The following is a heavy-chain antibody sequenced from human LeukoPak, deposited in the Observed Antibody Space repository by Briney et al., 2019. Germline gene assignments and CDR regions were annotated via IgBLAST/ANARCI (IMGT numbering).Heavy chain of an antibody. CDR2: IYSGGST. V-gene: IGHV3-53*01. CDR1: GFTVSSNY. Sequence: GGSLRLSCVASGFTVSSNYMSWVRQAPGKGLEWVSVIYSGGSTYYADSVKGRFTISRDNSKSTLYLQMNSLRAEDTAVYYCASGSGSYRTPYYYMDVWGTGTTVTVSS. J-gene: IGHJ6*03. D-gene: IGHD3-10*01. CDR3: ASGSGSYRTPYYYMDV.